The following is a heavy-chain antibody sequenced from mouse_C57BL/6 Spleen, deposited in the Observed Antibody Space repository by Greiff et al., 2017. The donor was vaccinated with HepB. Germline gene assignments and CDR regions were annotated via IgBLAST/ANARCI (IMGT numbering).Heavy chain of an antibody. Sequence: EVKLVESGGGLVKPGGSLKLSCAASGFTFSSYTMSWVRQTPEKRLEWVATISGGGGNTYYPDSVKGRFTISSDNAKNTLYLQMSSLRSEDTALYYCARFPLDYYGRGDYFDYWGQGTTLTVSS. CDR3: ARFPLDYYGRGDYFDY. CDR2: ISGGGGNT. V-gene: IGHV5-9*01. D-gene: IGHD1-1*01. CDR1: GFTFSSYT. J-gene: IGHJ2*01.